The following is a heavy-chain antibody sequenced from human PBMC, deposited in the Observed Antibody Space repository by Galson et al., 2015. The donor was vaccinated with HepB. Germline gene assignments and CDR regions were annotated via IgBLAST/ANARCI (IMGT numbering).Heavy chain of an antibody. V-gene: IGHV3-30*04. CDR2: ISYDGTNE. CDR1: GFTFSSYP. Sequence: SLRLSCAASGFTFSSYPMHWVRQAPGKGLEWVAVISYDGTNEYYADSVKGRFTISRDISKNTLYLQMNSLKPEDTAVYYCARDQRGYSGYVLYYWGQGTLVTVSS. J-gene: IGHJ4*02. D-gene: IGHD5-12*01. CDR3: ARDQRGYSGYVLYY.